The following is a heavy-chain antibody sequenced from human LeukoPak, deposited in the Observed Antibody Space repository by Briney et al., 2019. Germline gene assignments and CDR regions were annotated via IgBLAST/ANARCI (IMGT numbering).Heavy chain of an antibody. D-gene: IGHD6-13*01. CDR3: ARPDSSSWHFDY. Sequence: GESLKISCKASGYSFTNYWIGWVRQMPGRGLEWMGIIYPDDSDARHSPSFQGQVTISADKSISTAYLQWSSLKASDTAMYFCARPDSSSWHFDYWGQGTLVTVSS. V-gene: IGHV5-51*01. J-gene: IGHJ4*02. CDR2: IYPDDSDA. CDR1: GYSFTNYW.